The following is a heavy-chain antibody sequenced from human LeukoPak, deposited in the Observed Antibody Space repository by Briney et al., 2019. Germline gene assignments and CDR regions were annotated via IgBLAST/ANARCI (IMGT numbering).Heavy chain of an antibody. CDR1: GFTFGNYA. Sequence: GGSLRLSCVGSGFTFGNYAMNWVRQAPGKGLEWVAAISGRGGDTFYADSVKGRFTISRDNSKNTVYLQMNSLRVEDTAVYYCAKDDPTGRYLWGQGTLVPVSS. D-gene: IGHD1-26*01. CDR3: AKDDPTGRYL. J-gene: IGHJ4*02. CDR2: ISGRGGDT. V-gene: IGHV3-23*01.